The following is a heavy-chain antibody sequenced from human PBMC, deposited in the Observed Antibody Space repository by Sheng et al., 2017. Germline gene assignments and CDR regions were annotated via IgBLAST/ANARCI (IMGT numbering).Heavy chain of an antibody. CDR1: GFTFSSYA. Sequence: QVQLVESGGGVVQPGRSLRLSCAASGFTFSSYAMHWVRQAPGKGLEWVAVISYDGSNKYYADSVKGRFTISRDNSKNTLYLQMNSLRAEDTAVYYCARDREILTGYYFGGWFMDVWGQGTTVTVSS. CDR3: ARDREILTGYYFGGWFMDV. CDR2: ISYDGSNK. D-gene: IGHD3-9*01. V-gene: IGHV3-30*04. J-gene: IGHJ6*02.